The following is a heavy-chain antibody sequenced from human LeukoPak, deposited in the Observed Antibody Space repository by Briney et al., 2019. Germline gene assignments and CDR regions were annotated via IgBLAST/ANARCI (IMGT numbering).Heavy chain of an antibody. CDR2: IYTSGST. CDR1: GGSISSYY. CDR3: ARGDIVVVPAAPEGWFDP. Sequence: PSETLSLACTVSGGSISSYYWSWIRQPAGKGLEWIGRIYTSGSTNYNPSLKSRVTMAVDTSKNQFSLKLSSVTAADTAVYYCARGDIVVVPAAPEGWFDPWGQGTLVTVSS. D-gene: IGHD2-2*01. J-gene: IGHJ5*02. V-gene: IGHV4-4*07.